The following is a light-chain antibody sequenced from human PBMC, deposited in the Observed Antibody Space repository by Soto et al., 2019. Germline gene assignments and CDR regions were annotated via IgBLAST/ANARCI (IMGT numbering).Light chain of an antibody. CDR1: SSDVGGYNY. CDR2: DVT. J-gene: IGLJ2*01. Sequence: QSALTQAASVSGSPGQSITISCTGTSSDVGGYNYVSWYQQHPGKGPNLIIYDVTNRPSGVSNRFSGSKSGNTASLTISGLQAEDEADYYCGSYSSTTTLVFGGGTQLTVL. CDR3: GSYSSTTTLV. V-gene: IGLV2-14*01.